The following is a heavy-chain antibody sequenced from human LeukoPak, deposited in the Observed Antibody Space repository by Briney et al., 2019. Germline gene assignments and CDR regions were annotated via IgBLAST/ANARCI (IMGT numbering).Heavy chain of an antibody. D-gene: IGHD3-3*01. Sequence: PGGSLRLSCAASGFTFSSYGIHWVRQAPGKGLEWVAVISYDGSNKYYADSVKGRFTISRDNSKNTLYLQMNSLRAEDTAVYYCAKEAFAEWFFFDYWGQGTLVTVSS. CDR1: GFTFSSYG. J-gene: IGHJ4*02. CDR2: ISYDGSNK. CDR3: AKEAFAEWFFFDY. V-gene: IGHV3-30*18.